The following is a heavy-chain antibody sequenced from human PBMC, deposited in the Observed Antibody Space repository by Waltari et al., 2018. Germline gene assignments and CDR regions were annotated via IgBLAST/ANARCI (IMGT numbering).Heavy chain of an antibody. V-gene: IGHV3-30-3*01. J-gene: IGHJ4*02. CDR2: ISYDGSNK. CDR3: ARAPYYDFWSGHDY. Sequence: QVQLVESGGGVVQPGRSLRLSCAASGFTFSSYAMHWVRQPPGKGLEWVAVISYDGSNKYYADSVKGRFTISRDNSKNTLYLQMNSLRAEDTAVYYCARAPYYDFWSGHDYWGQGTLVTVSS. D-gene: IGHD3-3*01. CDR1: GFTFSSYA.